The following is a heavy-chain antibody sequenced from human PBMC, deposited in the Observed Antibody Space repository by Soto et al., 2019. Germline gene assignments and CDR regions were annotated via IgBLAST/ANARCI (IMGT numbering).Heavy chain of an antibody. V-gene: IGHV3-23*01. CDR2: ISGSGGAT. CDR3: AGTFGSGSGDYFYGMDV. Sequence: EVQLLESGGGLVQPGGSLRLSCAGSGFTFSSYAMSWVRQAPGKGLEWVSAISGSGGATYYADSVKGRFTISRDNSKNTLYVQMNSLRVEDTAVYYCAGTFGSGSGDYFYGMDVWGQGTTVTVSS. D-gene: IGHD3-10*01. J-gene: IGHJ6*02. CDR1: GFTFSSYA.